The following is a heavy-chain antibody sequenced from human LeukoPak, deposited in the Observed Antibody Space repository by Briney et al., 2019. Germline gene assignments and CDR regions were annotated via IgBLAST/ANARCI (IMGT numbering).Heavy chain of an antibody. CDR1: GGSISSYY. D-gene: IGHD6-19*01. CDR2: IYYSGST. CDR3: ARGRSGWYRPVDY. J-gene: IGHJ4*02. V-gene: IGHV4-59*12. Sequence: SETLSLTCTVSGGSISSYYWSWIRQPPGKGLEWIGYIYYSGSTNYNPSLKSRVTISVDTSKNQFSLKLSSVTAADTAVYYCARGRSGWYRPVDYWGQGTLVTVSS.